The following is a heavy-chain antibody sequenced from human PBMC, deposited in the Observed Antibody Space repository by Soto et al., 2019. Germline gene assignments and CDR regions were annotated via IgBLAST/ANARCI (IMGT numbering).Heavy chain of an antibody. V-gene: IGHV3-33*01. J-gene: IGHJ4*02. CDR3: AREGTYCSGGSCYPHFDY. Sequence: QVQLVESGGGVVQPGRSLRLSCAASGFTFSSYGMHWVRQAPGKGLEWVAVIWYDGSNKYYAASVKGRFTISRDNSKKPLYLQLNSLRAEDTAVYYCAREGTYCSGGSCYPHFDYWGQGTLVTVSS. CDR2: IWYDGSNK. CDR1: GFTFSSYG. D-gene: IGHD2-15*01.